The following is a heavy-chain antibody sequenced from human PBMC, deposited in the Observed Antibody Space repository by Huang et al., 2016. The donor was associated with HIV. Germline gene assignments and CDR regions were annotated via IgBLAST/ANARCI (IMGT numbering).Heavy chain of an antibody. Sequence: QEHLEQSGAEVKKPGASVKVSCKASGYSFSSFGISWVRQAPGHGLAWMGWNSAYNHKTIYAQKFRVRVTMTTDTSTSTAYMELRSLRSDDTAVYYCTKKNVDDFWSESYTGGAFHVWGQGTVVTVSS. V-gene: IGHV1-18*01. D-gene: IGHD3-3*01. J-gene: IGHJ3*01. CDR1: GYSFSSFG. CDR2: NSAYNHKT. CDR3: TKKNVDDFWSESYTGGAFHV.